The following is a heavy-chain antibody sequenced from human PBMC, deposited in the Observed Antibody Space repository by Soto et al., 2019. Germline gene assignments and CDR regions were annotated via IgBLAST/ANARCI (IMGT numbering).Heavy chain of an antibody. V-gene: IGHV3-30*18. J-gene: IGHJ6*02. CDR1: GFTFSSYG. CDR3: AKIGRDLYSYGSKYYYYGMDV. Sequence: PGGSLRLSCAASGFTFSSYGMHWVRQAPGKGLEWVAVISYDGSNKYYADSVKGRFTISRDNSKNTLYLQMNSLRAEDTAVYYCAKIGRDLYSYGSKYYYYGMDVWGQGTTVTVSS. CDR2: ISYDGSNK. D-gene: IGHD5-18*01.